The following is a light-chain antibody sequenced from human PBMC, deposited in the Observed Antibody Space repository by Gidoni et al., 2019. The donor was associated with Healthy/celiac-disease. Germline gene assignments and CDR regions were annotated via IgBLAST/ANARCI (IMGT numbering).Light chain of an antibody. V-gene: IGKV3-20*01. Sequence: EIVLPQSPGTLSFSPGERATLSCRASQSVSSSYLAWYQQKPGQAPRLLIYGASSRATIIPDRFSGSGSGTDFTLTISRLEPEDFAVYYCQQYGSSPAYTFGQGTKLEIK. J-gene: IGKJ2*01. CDR1: QSVSSSY. CDR2: GAS. CDR3: QQYGSSPAYT.